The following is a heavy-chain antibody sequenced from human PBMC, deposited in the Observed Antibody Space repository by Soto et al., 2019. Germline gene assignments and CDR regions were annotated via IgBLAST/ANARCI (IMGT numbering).Heavy chain of an antibody. Sequence: GGSVRLPXAASGFTVSSKYMSWVRQAPGQGLEWVSVIYSGGSTYYADSVKGRFTISRDNSKTTLILQMNSLRAEGTAVYYCASMGIQVWFTYYYYCLDVWGQGTTVTVSS. D-gene: IGHD5-18*01. CDR1: GFTVSSKY. V-gene: IGHV3-53*01. CDR2: IYSGGST. J-gene: IGHJ6*02. CDR3: ASMGIQVWFTYYYYCLDV.